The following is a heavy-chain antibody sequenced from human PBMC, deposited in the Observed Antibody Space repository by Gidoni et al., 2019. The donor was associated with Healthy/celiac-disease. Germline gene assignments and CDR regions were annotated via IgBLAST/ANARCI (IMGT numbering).Heavy chain of an antibody. CDR1: GGSFSGYY. Sequence: QVQLQQWGAGLLKPSETLSLTCAVYGGSFSGYYWSWIRQPPGKGLEWIGEINHSGSTNYNPSLKSRVTISVDTSKNQFSLKLSSVTAADTAVYYCARGSRYYGSGRVYWGQGTLVTVSS. CDR2: INHSGST. V-gene: IGHV4-34*01. D-gene: IGHD3-10*01. CDR3: ARGSRYYGSGRVY. J-gene: IGHJ4*02.